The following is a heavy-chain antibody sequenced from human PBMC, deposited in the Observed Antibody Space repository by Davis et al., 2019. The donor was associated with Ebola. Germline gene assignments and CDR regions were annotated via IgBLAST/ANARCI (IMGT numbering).Heavy chain of an antibody. J-gene: IGHJ5*02. CDR1: GGTFSSYA. Sequence: AASVKVSCKASGGTFSSYAISWVRQAPGQGLEWMGRIIPILGIANYAQKLQGRVTMTTDTSTSTVYMELRSLRSDDTAVYYCARGITMVRGVSWFDPWGQGTLVTVSS. V-gene: IGHV1-69*04. CDR2: IIPILGIA. CDR3: ARGITMVRGVSWFDP. D-gene: IGHD3-10*01.